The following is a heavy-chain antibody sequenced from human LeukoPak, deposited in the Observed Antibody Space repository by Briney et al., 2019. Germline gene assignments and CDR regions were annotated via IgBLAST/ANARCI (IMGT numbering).Heavy chain of an antibody. Sequence: ASVKVSCKASGYTFTSYGISWVRQAPGQGLEWMGWINPITGDTKYAQKFQGSVTMTRDTSISTVYMELSGLTSDDTAIYYCARYFAVPDGGGFDDWGQGTLVTVSS. D-gene: IGHD3-3*01. J-gene: IGHJ4*02. V-gene: IGHV1-2*02. CDR1: GYTFTSYG. CDR3: ARYFAVPDGGGFDD. CDR2: INPITGDT.